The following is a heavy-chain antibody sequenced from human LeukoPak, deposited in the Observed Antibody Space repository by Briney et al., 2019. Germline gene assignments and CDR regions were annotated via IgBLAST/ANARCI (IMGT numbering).Heavy chain of an antibody. CDR1: GFTFSIHN. Sequence: GGSLRLSCAASGFTFSIHNMDWVRQAPGKGLEWISYISSGGDATHYADSVKGRFTISRDNAKNSLYMQMNSLTAEDTAVYYCARGAGRYGDYRDYWGQGTLVTVSS. CDR3: ARGAGRYGDYRDY. CDR2: ISSGGDAT. D-gene: IGHD4-17*01. J-gene: IGHJ4*02. V-gene: IGHV3-48*04.